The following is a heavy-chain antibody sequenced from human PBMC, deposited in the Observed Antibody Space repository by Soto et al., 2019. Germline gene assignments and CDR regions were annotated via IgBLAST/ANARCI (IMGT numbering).Heavy chain of an antibody. CDR3: AKDSVPGPGPYSGAYYSPLAS. CDR1: GFMFSNYA. Sequence: EVHLVESGGGLVQPGGSLRLSCEASGFMFSNYAMSWVRQAPGKALEWVSSISGNGAATYYAASVRGRLSISRDNSKDTLFLDMYSLRDDDAAIYYCAKDSVPGPGPYSGAYYSPLASWGQGTLVTVSS. CDR2: ISGNGAAT. V-gene: IGHV3-23*04. J-gene: IGHJ5*02. D-gene: IGHD1-26*01.